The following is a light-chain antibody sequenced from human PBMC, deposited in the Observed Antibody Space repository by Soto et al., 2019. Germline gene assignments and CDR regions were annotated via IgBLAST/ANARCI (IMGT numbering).Light chain of an antibody. V-gene: IGKV3-20*01. CDR1: QSVSSSF. CDR3: QQYGSSLTWT. CDR2: DES. J-gene: IGKJ1*01. Sequence: IVLTQSPGTLSLSPGERATLSCRAIQSVSSSFLAWYQHKPGQAPRLLIYDESTRATGVPDRFSGSGSGTDFTLTISRLEPEDFAVYYCQQYGSSLTWTFGQGTKVDI.